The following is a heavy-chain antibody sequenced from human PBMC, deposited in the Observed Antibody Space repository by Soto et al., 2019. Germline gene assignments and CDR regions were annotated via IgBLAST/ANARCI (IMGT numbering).Heavy chain of an antibody. Sequence: VQLLESGGGLVQPGVSLRLSCAASGFTFTNYAMSWVRQAPGKGLEWVSAISGGAGSTDYADSVQGRFTISRDNSKNTLYLQMNSLRAEDTAVYYCASDNYGIDVWGQGTTVTVSS. CDR2: ISGGAGST. V-gene: IGHV3-23*01. J-gene: IGHJ6*02. CDR1: GFTFTNYA. CDR3: ASDNYGIDV.